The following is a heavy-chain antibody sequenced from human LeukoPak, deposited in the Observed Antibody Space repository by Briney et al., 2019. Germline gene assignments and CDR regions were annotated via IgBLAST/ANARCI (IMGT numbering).Heavy chain of an antibody. CDR1: GFTFSEAW. CDR2: IKRKTDDGPT. V-gene: IGHV3-15*01. CDR3: AAGTGTSDFDY. D-gene: IGHD1-7*01. Sequence: GSLRLSCAGSGFTFSEAWMNWVRQAPGKGLEWVGRIKRKTDDGPTDYAAPVKGRFTVSRDDSKNTVYLQMNSLKTEDTAVYYCAAGTGTSDFDYWGQGTLVTVSS. J-gene: IGHJ4*02.